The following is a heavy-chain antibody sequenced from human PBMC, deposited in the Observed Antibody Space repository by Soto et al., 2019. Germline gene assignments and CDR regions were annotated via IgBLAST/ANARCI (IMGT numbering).Heavy chain of an antibody. V-gene: IGHV4-34*01. D-gene: IGHD1-1*01. CDR1: GGYFSGSY. J-gene: IGHJ5*02. Sequence: SATLSLTYAVYGGYFSGSYWSWIRQPPGKGLEWIGEINHSGSTNYNPSLKSRVTISVDTSKNQFSLKLSSVTAADTAVYYCARKARGTANWFDPWGQGTLVTVSS. CDR2: INHSGST. CDR3: ARKARGTANWFDP.